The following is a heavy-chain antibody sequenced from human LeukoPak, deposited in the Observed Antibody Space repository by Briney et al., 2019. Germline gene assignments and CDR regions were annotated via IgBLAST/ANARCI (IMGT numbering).Heavy chain of an antibody. D-gene: IGHD3-10*01. J-gene: IGHJ2*01. V-gene: IGHV3-53*01. CDR3: ATVGDHYHWYLDL. Sequence: GGSLRLSCAASGFTVGSKYMNWVRQAPGKGLEWVSIFYSGGTTYYADSVKGRFTVSRDDSKNTLYLQMNSLRADDTAIYYCATVGDHYHWYLDLWGRGTLVTVPA. CDR2: FYSGGTT. CDR1: GFTVGSKY.